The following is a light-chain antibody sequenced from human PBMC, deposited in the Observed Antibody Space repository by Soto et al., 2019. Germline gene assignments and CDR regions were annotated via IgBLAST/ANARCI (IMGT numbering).Light chain of an antibody. J-gene: IGKJ1*01. CDR3: QQYNKWPLT. V-gene: IGKV3-15*01. CDR1: QNLGTLY. Sequence: IVLTQSPGTLSLSPGERGTLSCRASQNLGTLYLAWFQQKSGQAPRLLIYGASTRATGFPARFSGSGSGTEFTLTISSLGSEDFAVYYCQQYNKWPLTFGQGTKVDI. CDR2: GAS.